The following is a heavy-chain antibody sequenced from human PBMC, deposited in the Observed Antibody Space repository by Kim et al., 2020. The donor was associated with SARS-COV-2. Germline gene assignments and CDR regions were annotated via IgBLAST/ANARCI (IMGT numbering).Heavy chain of an antibody. D-gene: IGHD3-3*01. Sequence: GGSLRLSCAASGFTFDDYATHWVRQAPGKGLEWVSGITWNSGSIGYADSVKGRFTISRDNAKNSLYLQMISLRAEDTALYYCAKDIGAFDFWSGYGGMDVWGQGTTVTVSS. CDR3: AKDIGAFDFWSGYGGMDV. J-gene: IGHJ6*02. CDR2: ITWNSGSI. CDR1: GFTFDDYA. V-gene: IGHV3-9*01.